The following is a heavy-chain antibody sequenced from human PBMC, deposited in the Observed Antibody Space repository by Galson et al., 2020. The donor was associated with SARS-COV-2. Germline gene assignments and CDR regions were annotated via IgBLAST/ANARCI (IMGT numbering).Heavy chain of an antibody. V-gene: IGHV5-10-1*01. CDR2: FDPCDSYT. Sequence: GESLKTPCKGPGYRFTSYWNSWVRPMPGKGLEWMGRFDPCDSYTNFSPSFQGHVNIPADKSISPAYLQWSSLKASDTAMYYCAGLAGVPADVWFDPWGQGTLVTVSS. CDR1: GYRFTSYW. CDR3: AGLAGVPADVWFDP. D-gene: IGHD2-2*01. J-gene: IGHJ5*02.